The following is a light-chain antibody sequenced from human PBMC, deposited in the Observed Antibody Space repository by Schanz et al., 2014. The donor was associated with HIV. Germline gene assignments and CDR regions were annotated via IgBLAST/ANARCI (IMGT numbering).Light chain of an antibody. CDR1: QSVSDSY. CDR2: GSS. Sequence: DIVLTQSPATLSLSPGERATLSCRASQSVSDSYLAWYQQKPGQAPRLLIYGSSKRATGIPDRFSGSGSGTDFTLTISRLEPEDFAVYYCQQYDRSPYTFGGGTRVEI. V-gene: IGKV3-20*01. CDR3: QQYDRSPYT. J-gene: IGKJ4*01.